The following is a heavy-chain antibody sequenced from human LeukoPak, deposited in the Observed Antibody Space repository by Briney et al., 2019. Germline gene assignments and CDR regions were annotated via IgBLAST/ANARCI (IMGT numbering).Heavy chain of an antibody. Sequence: GGSLRLSCAASGFTFSSYAMSWVRQAPGKGLEWVSSITISGATTYYADSVKGRLTTSRDNSKTTLYLQMNSLGAEDTAVYYCATYGSGSYYRKAFDYWGQGTLVTVSS. CDR1: GFTFSSYA. V-gene: IGHV3-23*01. CDR3: ATYGSGSYYRKAFDY. J-gene: IGHJ4*02. CDR2: ITISGATT. D-gene: IGHD3-10*01.